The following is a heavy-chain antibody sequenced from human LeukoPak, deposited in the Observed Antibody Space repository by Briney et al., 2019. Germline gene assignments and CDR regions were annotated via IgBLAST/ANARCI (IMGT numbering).Heavy chain of an antibody. CDR3: ARGRIAAGIDY. D-gene: IGHD6-13*01. CDR1: GYTFTSYD. J-gene: IGHJ4*02. CDR2: MNPNSGNT. Sequence: ASVKVSCKASGYTFTSYDINWVRQATGQGLGWMGWMNPNSGNTGYAQKFQGRVTITRNTSISTAYMELSSLRSEDTAVYYCARGRIAAGIDYWGQGTLVTVSS. V-gene: IGHV1-8*03.